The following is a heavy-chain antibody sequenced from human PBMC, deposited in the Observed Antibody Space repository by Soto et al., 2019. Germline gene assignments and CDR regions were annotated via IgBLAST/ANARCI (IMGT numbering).Heavy chain of an antibody. J-gene: IGHJ4*02. CDR2: IIPIFGTA. CDR3: AVIVVPAAIWLSGLDF. CDR1: GVTFSSYA. D-gene: IGHD2-2*02. V-gene: IGHV1-69*13. Sequence: SVRVSCKASGVTFSSYAISWVRQAPGQGLEWMGGIIPIFGTANYAQKFQGRVTITADESTSTAYMELSSLRSEDTAVYYCAVIVVPAAIWLSGLDFRGPGTLVTVFS.